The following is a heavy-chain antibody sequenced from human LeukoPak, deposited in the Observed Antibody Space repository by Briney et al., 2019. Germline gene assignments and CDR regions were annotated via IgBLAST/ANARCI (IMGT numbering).Heavy chain of an antibody. CDR3: ARDPTRRFDL. Sequence: PGGSLRLSCATSGFTFSSYWMTWVRQAPGKGLEWVASIVEDGSETYYLDSVKGRFTFSRDNAKNSLYLQMNSLRGEDTAVYYCARDPTRRFDLWGQGTLVPASS. CDR1: GFTFSSYW. CDR2: IVEDGSET. J-gene: IGHJ4*02. V-gene: IGHV3-7*01.